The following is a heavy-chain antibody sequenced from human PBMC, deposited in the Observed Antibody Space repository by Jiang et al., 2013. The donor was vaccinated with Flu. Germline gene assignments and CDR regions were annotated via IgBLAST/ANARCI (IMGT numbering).Heavy chain of an antibody. CDR1: GYSFTSYW. D-gene: IGHD2-21*01. CDR2: IYPGDSDT. Sequence: GAEVKKPGESLKISCKGSGYSFTSYWIGWVRQMPGKGLEWMGIIYPGDSDTRYSPSFQGQVTISADKSISTAYLQWSSLKASDTAMYYCARHNPIVVSGFYYYAMDVWGQGTTVTVSS. J-gene: IGHJ6*02. CDR3: ARHNPIVVSGFYYYAMDV. V-gene: IGHV5-51*01.